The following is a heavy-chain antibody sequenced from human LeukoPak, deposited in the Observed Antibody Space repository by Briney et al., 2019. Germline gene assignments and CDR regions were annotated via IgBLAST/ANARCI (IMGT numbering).Heavy chain of an antibody. J-gene: IGHJ4*02. CDR2: IYTSGST. CDR1: GGSISSGSYY. Sequence: PSQTLSLTCTVSGGSISSGSYYWSWIRQPAGKGLEWIGRIYTSGSTNYNPSLKSRVTISVDTSKKQFSLKLSSVTAADTAVYYCARELIEYYFDYWGQGTLVTVSS. D-gene: IGHD3-16*01. CDR3: ARELIEYYFDY. V-gene: IGHV4-61*02.